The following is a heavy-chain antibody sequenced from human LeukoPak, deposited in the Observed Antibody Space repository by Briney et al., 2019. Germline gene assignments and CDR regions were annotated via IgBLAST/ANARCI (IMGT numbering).Heavy chain of an antibody. J-gene: IGHJ4*02. CDR3: ARDLTPKTYKYDRSGYSGFDY. D-gene: IGHD3-22*01. Sequence: GASVKVSCKVSGYTLTGLSMHWVRQAPGKGLEWMGGFDPEDGETIYAQKFQGRVTMTEDTSTDTAYMELSSLRSEDTAVYYCARDLTPKTYKYDRSGYSGFDYWGQGTLVTVSS. CDR1: GYTLTGLS. V-gene: IGHV1-24*01. CDR2: FDPEDGET.